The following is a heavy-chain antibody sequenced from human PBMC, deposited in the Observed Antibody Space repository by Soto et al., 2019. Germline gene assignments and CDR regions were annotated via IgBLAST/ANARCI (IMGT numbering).Heavy chain of an antibody. J-gene: IGHJ4*02. V-gene: IGHV1-2*02. Sequence: ASVKVSCKSSGYTFTGYFMHWVRQAPGQGLEWMGWINPNSGDTKYAQKFQGRVTMTRDMSISTAYMGLRRLTSDDTAVYYCARVRTYYDSSGSLDYWGQGTLVTVSS. CDR2: INPNSGDT. D-gene: IGHD3-22*01. CDR1: GYTFTGYF. CDR3: ARVRTYYDSSGSLDY.